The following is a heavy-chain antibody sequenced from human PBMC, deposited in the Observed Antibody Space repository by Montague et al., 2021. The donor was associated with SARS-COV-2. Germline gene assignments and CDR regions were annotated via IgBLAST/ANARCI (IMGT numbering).Heavy chain of an antibody. CDR3: VRGAEEAHFAMDV. V-gene: IGHV4-39*02. J-gene: IGHJ6*02. CDR2: LYRSGSV. D-gene: IGHD3-10*01. CDR1: GGFISDSYY. Sequence: SETLSLTYIVSGGFISDSYYWAWIRQAPGKGLEWLGSLYRSGSVYSNPSLKSRVSISVDKSKNHFSLRLTSATAAETAVYYCVRGAEEAHFAMDVWGQGTTVTVSS.